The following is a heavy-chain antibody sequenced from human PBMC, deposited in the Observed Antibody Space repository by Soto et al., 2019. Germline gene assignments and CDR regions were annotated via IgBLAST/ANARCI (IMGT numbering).Heavy chain of an antibody. J-gene: IGHJ5*02. CDR2: ISAYNGNT. V-gene: IGHV1-18*01. CDR1: GYTFTSYG. D-gene: IGHD3-3*01. CDR3: ASDGTYYDFSRGYKKGWFDP. Sequence: ASVKVSCKASGYTFTSYGISWVRQAPGQGLEWMGWISAYNGNTNYAQKLQGRVTMTTDTSTSTAYMELRSLRSGDTAVYYCASDGTYYDFSRGYKKGWFDPWGQGPLVTVYS.